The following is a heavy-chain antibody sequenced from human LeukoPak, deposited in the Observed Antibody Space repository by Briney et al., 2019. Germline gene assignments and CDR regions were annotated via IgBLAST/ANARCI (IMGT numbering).Heavy chain of an antibody. CDR3: ARGGFGEPYQDY. V-gene: IGHV4-59*01. D-gene: IGHD3-10*01. CDR2: IYYSGST. J-gene: IGHJ4*02. Sequence: PSETLSLTCTVSGGSISSYYWSWIRQPPGKGLEWIGYIYYSGSTNYNPSLKSRVTISVDTSKNQFSLKLGSVTAADTAVYYCARGGFGEPYQDYWGQGTLVTVSS. CDR1: GGSISSYY.